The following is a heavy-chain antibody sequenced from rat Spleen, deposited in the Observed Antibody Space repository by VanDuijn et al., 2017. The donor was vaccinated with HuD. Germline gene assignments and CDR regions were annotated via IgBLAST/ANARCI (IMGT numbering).Heavy chain of an antibody. Sequence: EVQLVESGGGLVQPGGSLKLSCVASGFTFNNYWMTWIRQAPGKGLEWVASITNASGRTYYPDSVKGRFTISRDTAQNTLYLQMNSLRSEDTATYYCTRDSSFYYFDYWGQGVMVTVSS. V-gene: IGHV5-31*01. J-gene: IGHJ2*01. D-gene: IGHD1-2*01. CDR1: GFTFNNYW. CDR2: ITNASGRT. CDR3: TRDSSFYYFDY.